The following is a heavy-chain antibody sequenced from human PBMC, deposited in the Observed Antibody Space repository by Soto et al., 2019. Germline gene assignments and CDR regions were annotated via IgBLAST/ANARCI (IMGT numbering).Heavy chain of an antibody. J-gene: IGHJ5*02. CDR2: IDPSDSYT. V-gene: IGHV5-10-1*01. CDR3: ARHDPSEYQLLGDFWFDP. D-gene: IGHD2-2*01. Sequence: PGESLKISCKGSGYRFTSYWIIWVRQMSGKGLEWMGRIDPSDSYTNYSPSFQGHVTISADKSISTAYLQWSSLKASDTAMYYCARHDPSEYQLLGDFWFDPWGQGTLVTVSS. CDR1: GYRFTSYW.